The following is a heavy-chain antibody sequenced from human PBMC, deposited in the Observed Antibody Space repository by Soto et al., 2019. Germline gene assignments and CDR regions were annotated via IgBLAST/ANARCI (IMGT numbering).Heavy chain of an antibody. J-gene: IGHJ4*02. Sequence: ASVKVSCKASGYTFTGYYMHWVRRAPGQGLEWMGWINPNSGGTNYAQKFQGWVTMTRDTSISTAYMELSRLRSDDTAVYYCARELRYCSSTSCGGLDYWGQGTLVTVSS. CDR3: ARELRYCSSTSCGGLDY. D-gene: IGHD2-2*01. CDR1: GYTFTGYY. CDR2: INPNSGGT. V-gene: IGHV1-2*04.